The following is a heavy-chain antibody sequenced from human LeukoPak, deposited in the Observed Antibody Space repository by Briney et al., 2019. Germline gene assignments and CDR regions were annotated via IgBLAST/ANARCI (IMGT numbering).Heavy chain of an antibody. CDR2: ISAYNGNT. CDR1: RYTFTSYG. J-gene: IGHJ4*02. CDR3: ASDHWYNWNLAFFDY. D-gene: IGHD1-7*01. V-gene: IGHV1-18*01. Sequence: GASVKVSCKASRYTFTSYGISWVRQAPGQGLEWMGWISAYNGNTNYAQKLQGRVTMTTDTSTSTAYMELRSLRSDDTAVYYCASDHWYNWNLAFFDYWGQGTLVTVSS.